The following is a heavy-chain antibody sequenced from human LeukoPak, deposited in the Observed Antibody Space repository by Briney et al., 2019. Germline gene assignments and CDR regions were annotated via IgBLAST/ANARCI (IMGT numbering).Heavy chain of an antibody. V-gene: IGHV1-2*02. CDR3: ARDAGFLEWLVSYGMDV. CDR2: LNPNSVVT. CDR1: GYTFTGYY. J-gene: IGHJ6*02. Sequence: GASVRVSCKASGYTFTGYYMHWVPQAPGQGLEWMGWLNPNSVVTHYAQKFQGRVTLTRDTSISTAYMELSRLRSDDTAVYYCARDAGFLEWLVSYGMDVWGQGTTVTVSS. D-gene: IGHD3-3*01.